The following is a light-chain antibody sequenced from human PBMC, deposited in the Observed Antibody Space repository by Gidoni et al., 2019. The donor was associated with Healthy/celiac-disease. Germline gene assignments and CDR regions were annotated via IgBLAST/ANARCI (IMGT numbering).Light chain of an antibody. J-gene: IGKJ4*01. CDR3: QQRSNWPPLT. Sequence: EIVLTQSPATLSVSPGERATLSCRASQRVSSYLAWYQQKPGQAPMLLIYDASTRATGIPARFSGSGSGTDFTITISSLEPEDFAVYYCQQRSNWPPLTFGGGTKVEIK. V-gene: IGKV3-11*01. CDR2: DAS. CDR1: QRVSSY.